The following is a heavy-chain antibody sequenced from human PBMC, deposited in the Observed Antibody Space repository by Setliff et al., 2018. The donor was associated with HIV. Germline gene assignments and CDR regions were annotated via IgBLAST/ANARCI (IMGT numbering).Heavy chain of an antibody. V-gene: IGHV3-23*01. CDR1: GFTFRSYC. Sequence: GGSLRLSCAASGFTFRSYCMAWVRQAPGKGLEWVSVITGDGSYTYYADSVKGRFTISRDNSKSTLYLQLNSLRAEDTAVYHCARVRSPFYFDYWGQGTLVTVSS. J-gene: IGHJ4*02. CDR2: ITGDGSYT. CDR3: ARVRSPFYFDY.